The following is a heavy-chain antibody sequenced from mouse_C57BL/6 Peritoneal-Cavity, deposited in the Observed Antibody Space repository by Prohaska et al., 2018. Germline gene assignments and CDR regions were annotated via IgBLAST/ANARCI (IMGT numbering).Heavy chain of an antibody. Sequence: EVQLQQSGPELVKPGASVKISCKASGYTFTDYYMNWVKQSHGKSLEWIGDINPNNGGTSYNQKFKGKATLTVDKSSSTAYMELRILTSEDSAVYYCARSCYYSNYLYAMDYWGQGTSVTVSS. V-gene: IGHV1-26*01. CDR3: ARSCYYSNYLYAMDY. D-gene: IGHD2-5*01. J-gene: IGHJ4*01. CDR2: INPNNGGT. CDR1: GYTFTDYY.